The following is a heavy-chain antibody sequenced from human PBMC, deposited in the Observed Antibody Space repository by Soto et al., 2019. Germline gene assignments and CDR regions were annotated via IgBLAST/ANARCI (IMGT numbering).Heavy chain of an antibody. J-gene: IGHJ5*02. D-gene: IGHD3-3*01. CDR2: INHSGST. Sequence: PSETLSLTCAVYGGSFSGYYWSWIRQPPGKGLEWIGEINHSGSTNYNPPLKRRVTISVDTSKNQFSLKLSSVTAADTAVYYCATLKTFWSGYKGWFDPWGQGTLVTVSS. CDR1: GGSFSGYY. CDR3: ATLKTFWSGYKGWFDP. V-gene: IGHV4-34*01.